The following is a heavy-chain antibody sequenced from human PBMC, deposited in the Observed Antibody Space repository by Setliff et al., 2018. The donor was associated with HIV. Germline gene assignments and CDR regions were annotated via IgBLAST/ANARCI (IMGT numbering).Heavy chain of an antibody. D-gene: IGHD3-22*01. CDR1: GGSINSDDYY. CDR2: IYYSGTT. Sequence: PSETLSLTCSVSGGSINSDDYYWGWIRQAPGKGLEWIGSIYYSGTTYYNPSLRGRVTISVDTSKNQFSLELTSVTAADTAVFYCVRVSSSGYYGEGAFDIWGQGTVVTVSS. V-gene: IGHV4-39*07. CDR3: VRVSSSGYYGEGAFDI. J-gene: IGHJ3*02.